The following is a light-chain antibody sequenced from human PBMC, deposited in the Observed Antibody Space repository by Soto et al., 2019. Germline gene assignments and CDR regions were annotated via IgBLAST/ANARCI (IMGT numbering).Light chain of an antibody. V-gene: IGLV2-14*01. CDR3: GSYTSSSTVV. CDR1: SSDVGGYKY. J-gene: IGLJ2*01. Sequence: QSALTQPASVSGSPGQSITISCTGTSSDVGGYKYVSWYQQHPGKAPKIMIYEVSNRPSGVSNRFSGSKSGNTASLTISGLQAEDEADYDCGSYTSSSTVVFGGGTQLTVL. CDR2: EVS.